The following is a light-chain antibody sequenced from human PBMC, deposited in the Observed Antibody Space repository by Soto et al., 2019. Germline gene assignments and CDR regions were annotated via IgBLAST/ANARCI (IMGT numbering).Light chain of an antibody. CDR3: QQRSNWQGT. CDR1: QSVSRY. Sequence: EIVLTQSPATLSLFPGERATLSCRASQSVSRYLAWYQQKPGQAPRLLIYDTSNRATGIPARFSGSGSGTDFTLTISSLEPEDFALYYCQQRSNWQGTFGGGTKVEIK. V-gene: IGKV3-11*01. CDR2: DTS. J-gene: IGKJ4*01.